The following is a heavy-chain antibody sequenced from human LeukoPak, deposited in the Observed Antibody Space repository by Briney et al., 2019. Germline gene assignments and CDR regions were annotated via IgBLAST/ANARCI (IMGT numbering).Heavy chain of an antibody. CDR3: ARDSPKSYCSSTSCYSSLYYYGMDV. CDR1: GYTFTSYA. CDR2: INAGNGNT. D-gene: IGHD2-2*01. Sequence: ASVKVSCKASGYTFTSYAMHWVRQAPGQRLEWMGWINAGNGNTKYSQKFQGRVTITRDTSASTAYMELRSLRSDDTAVYYCARDSPKSYCSSTSCYSSLYYYGMDVWGQGTTVTVSS. V-gene: IGHV1-3*01. J-gene: IGHJ6*02.